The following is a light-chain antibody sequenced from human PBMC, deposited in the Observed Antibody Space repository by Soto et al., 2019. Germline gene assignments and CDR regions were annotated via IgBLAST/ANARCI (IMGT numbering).Light chain of an antibody. CDR1: QGISSY. Sequence: AIRMTQSPSSLSASTEDRVTITCRASQGISSYLAWYQQKPGKAPKLLIYAASTLQSGVPSRFSGSGSGTDFTLTISCLQSEDFATYYCQQYYSYPTFGGGTKVEIK. J-gene: IGKJ4*01. CDR3: QQYYSYPT. V-gene: IGKV1-8*01. CDR2: AAS.